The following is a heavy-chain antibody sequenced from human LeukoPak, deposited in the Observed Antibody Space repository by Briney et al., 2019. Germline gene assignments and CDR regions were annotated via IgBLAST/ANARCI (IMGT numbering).Heavy chain of an antibody. CDR2: ISSSSSTI. J-gene: IGHJ4*02. CDR1: GFTFSSYS. Sequence: PGGSLRLSCAASGFTFSSYSMNWVRQAPGKGLEWVSYISSSSSTIYYADSVKGRFTISRDNAKSSLYLQMNSLRAEDTAVYYCGRVCDKGSVDYWGQGTLVTVSS. V-gene: IGHV3-48*04. CDR3: GRVCDKGSVDY.